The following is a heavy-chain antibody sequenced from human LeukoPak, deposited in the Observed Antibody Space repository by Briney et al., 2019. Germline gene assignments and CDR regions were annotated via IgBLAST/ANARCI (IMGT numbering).Heavy chain of an antibody. V-gene: IGHV3-30-3*01. Sequence: GGSLGLSCAASGFTFRNYVIHWVRQAPGKGLEWVAVISYDGSNKYYADSVKGRFTISRDNSKNTLYLQMNSLRAEDTAVYYCARMYSSGWWAPTYYFDYWGQGTLVTVSS. CDR3: ARMYSSGWWAPTYYFDY. CDR1: GFTFRNYV. CDR2: ISYDGSNK. D-gene: IGHD6-19*01. J-gene: IGHJ4*02.